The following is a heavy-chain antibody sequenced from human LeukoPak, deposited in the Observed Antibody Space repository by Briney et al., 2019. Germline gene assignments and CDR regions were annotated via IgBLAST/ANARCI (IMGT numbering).Heavy chain of an antibody. D-gene: IGHD6-13*01. CDR2: ISSNGGST. CDR1: GFTFGSYA. Sequence: GGSLRLSCAASGFTFGSYAMHWVRQAPGKGLEYVSGISSNGGSTYYANSVKGRFTISRDNAKNTLYLQMGSLRAEDMAVYYCASAGTVSSRWLLPNFDVWGQGTLVTVSS. V-gene: IGHV3-64*01. CDR3: ASAGTVSSRWLLPNFDV. J-gene: IGHJ4*02.